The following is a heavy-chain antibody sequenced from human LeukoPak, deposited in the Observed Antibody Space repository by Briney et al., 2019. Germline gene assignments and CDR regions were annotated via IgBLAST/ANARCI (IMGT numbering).Heavy chain of an antibody. J-gene: IGHJ4*02. V-gene: IGHV3-23*01. Sequence: GGSLRLSCAASGFTFTTYWMTWVRQAPGKGLEWVSAISGSGGSTYYADSVKGRFTISRDNSKNTLYLQMNSLRAEDTAVYYCAKDMGRQFDYWGQGTLVTVSS. D-gene: IGHD2-15*01. CDR3: AKDMGRQFDY. CDR2: ISGSGGST. CDR1: GFTFTTYW.